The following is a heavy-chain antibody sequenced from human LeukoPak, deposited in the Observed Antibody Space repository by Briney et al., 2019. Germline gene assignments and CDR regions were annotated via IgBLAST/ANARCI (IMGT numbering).Heavy chain of an antibody. Sequence: GGSLRLSCAGSGFTFSNAWMNWVRQATGKGLEWVGRMKSYPDGGTTDYAAPVKGRFSISRDDSKNTVYLEIKSLKTEDTAVYYCATGGYFFDYWGQGTLVTVSS. J-gene: IGHJ4*02. V-gene: IGHV3-15*01. CDR1: GFTFSNAW. CDR3: ATGGYFFDY. CDR2: MKSYPDGGTT.